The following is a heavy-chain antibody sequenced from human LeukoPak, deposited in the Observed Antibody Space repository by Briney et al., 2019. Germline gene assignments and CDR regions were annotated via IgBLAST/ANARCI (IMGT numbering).Heavy chain of an antibody. CDR1: GGTFSSYA. CDR2: IIPIFGTA. D-gene: IGHD3-22*01. CDR3: ARDVGYYYDSSGYFPYYFDY. J-gene: IGHJ4*02. V-gene: IGHV1-69*05. Sequence: SSVKVSCKDHGGTFSSYAISWVRQAPGQGLEWMGGIIPIFGTANYAQKFQGRVTITTGESTSTAYMELSSLRSEDTAVYYCARDVGYYYDSSGYFPYYFDYWGQGTLVTVSA.